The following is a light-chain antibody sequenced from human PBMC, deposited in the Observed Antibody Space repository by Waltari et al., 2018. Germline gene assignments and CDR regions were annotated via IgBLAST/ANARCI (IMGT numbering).Light chain of an antibody. CDR3: QQYGSSPLT. CDR1: QSVSSY. J-gene: IGKJ4*01. V-gene: IGKV3-20*01. Sequence: EIVLTQSPATLSLSPGERATLSCRASQSVSSYLAWYQQKPGQAPRLLIYGASSRAPGIPDRFSGSGSGTDFTLTISRLEPEDFAVYYCQQYGSSPLTFGGGTKVEIK. CDR2: GAS.